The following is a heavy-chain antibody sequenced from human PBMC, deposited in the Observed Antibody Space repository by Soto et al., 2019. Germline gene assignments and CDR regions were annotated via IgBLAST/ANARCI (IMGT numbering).Heavy chain of an antibody. CDR2: IYYSGST. V-gene: IGHV4-59*01. J-gene: IGHJ5*02. D-gene: IGHD3-22*01. CDR1: GGSISSYY. Sequence: QVQLQESGPGLVKPSETLSLTCTVSGGSISSYYWSWIRQPPGKGLECFGYIYYSGSTNYNPSLKSRVTISVDTSKNQFSLKLSYVTAADTAVYYCARSLLHYYDSSGYDVFDPWGQGSLVAVSS. CDR3: ARSLLHYYDSSGYDVFDP.